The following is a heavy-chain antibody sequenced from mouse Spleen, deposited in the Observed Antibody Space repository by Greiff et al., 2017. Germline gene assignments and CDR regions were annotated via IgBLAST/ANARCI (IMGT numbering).Heavy chain of an antibody. J-gene: IGHJ3*01. CDR1: GYTFTDYY. V-gene: IGHV1-19*01. Sequence: EVQLQQSGPVLVKPGASVKMSCKASGYTFTDYYMNWVKQSHGKSLEWIGVINPYNGGTSYNQKFKGKATLTVDKSSSTAYMELNSLTSEDSAVYYCASSYGSSSWFAYWGQGTLVTVSA. CDR2: INPYNGGT. D-gene: IGHD1-1*01. CDR3: ASSYGSSSWFAY.